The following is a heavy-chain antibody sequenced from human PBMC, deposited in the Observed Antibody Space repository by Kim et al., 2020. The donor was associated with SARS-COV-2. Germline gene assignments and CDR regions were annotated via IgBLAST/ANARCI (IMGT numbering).Heavy chain of an antibody. CDR1: GFTFDDYT. Sequence: GGSLRLSCAASGFTFDDYTMHWVRQAPGKGLEWVSLISWDGGSTYYADSVKGRFTISRDNSKNSLYLQMNSLRTEDTALYYCAKDIYCSGGSCYSRDYGMDVWGQGTTVTVSS. CDR3: AKDIYCSGGSCYSRDYGMDV. J-gene: IGHJ6*02. D-gene: IGHD2-15*01. V-gene: IGHV3-43*01. CDR2: ISWDGGST.